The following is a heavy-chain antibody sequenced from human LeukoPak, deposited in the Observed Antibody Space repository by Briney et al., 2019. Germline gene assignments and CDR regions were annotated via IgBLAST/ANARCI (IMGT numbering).Heavy chain of an antibody. CDR2: ISWDGGST. CDR3: EKASIAVAGVLDY. CDR1: GFTFDDYA. Sequence: PGGSLRLSCAASGFTFDDYAMHWVRQAPGKGLEWVSLISWDGGSTYYADSVKGRFTISRDNSKNSLYLQMNSLRAEDTALYYCEKASIAVAGVLDYWGQGTLVTVSS. D-gene: IGHD6-19*01. J-gene: IGHJ4*02. V-gene: IGHV3-43D*04.